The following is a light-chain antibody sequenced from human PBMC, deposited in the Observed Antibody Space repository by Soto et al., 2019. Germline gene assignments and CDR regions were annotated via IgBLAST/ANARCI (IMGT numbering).Light chain of an antibody. J-gene: IGKJ5*01. V-gene: IGKV1-9*01. Sequence: IRMTQSPSSLSASTGDRVTITCRASQGISSYLAWYQQKPGKAPKLLIYAASTLQSGVPSRFSGSGSGTEFTLTISSLQPEDFATYYCQQLNSYPPATFGQGTRLEI. CDR1: QGISSY. CDR3: QQLNSYPPAT. CDR2: AAS.